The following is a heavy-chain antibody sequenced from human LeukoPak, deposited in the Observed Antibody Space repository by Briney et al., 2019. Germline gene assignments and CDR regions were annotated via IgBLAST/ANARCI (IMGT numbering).Heavy chain of an antibody. V-gene: IGHV3-7*01. Sequence: PGGSLRLSCAASGFTFSSQWMTWVRQAPGKGLEWVANIHPDGSEKYYVGSVRGRFTISRDNAKNSLYLQMNSLRAEDTAVYYCARDSGGRAFDIWGHGTMVTVSS. CDR3: ARDSGGRAFDI. J-gene: IGHJ3*02. CDR1: GFTFSSQW. CDR2: IHPDGSEK. D-gene: IGHD1-26*01.